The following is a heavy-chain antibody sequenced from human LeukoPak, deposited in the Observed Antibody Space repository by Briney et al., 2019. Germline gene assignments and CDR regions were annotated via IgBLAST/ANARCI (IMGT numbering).Heavy chain of an antibody. CDR2: IWYDGSNK. J-gene: IGHJ5*02. CDR3: AKGGYGDPFDP. V-gene: IGHV3-33*06. D-gene: IGHD4-17*01. Sequence: GGSLRLSCAASGFTFRNYGMHWVRQAPGKGLEWVAIIWYDGSNKYSADSVKGRFTISRDNSKNTLYLQMNSLRAEDTAVYYCAKGGYGDPFDPWGQGTLVTVSS. CDR1: GFTFRNYG.